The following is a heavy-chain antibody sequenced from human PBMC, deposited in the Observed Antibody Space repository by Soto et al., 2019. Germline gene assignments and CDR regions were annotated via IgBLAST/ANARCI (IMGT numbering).Heavy chain of an antibody. CDR3: TYFDAAAGVDY. D-gene: IGHD3-9*01. J-gene: IGHJ4*02. Sequence: EVQLVESGRGLVQPGGSLKLSCAASGFTFSGSAMHWVRQASGKGLEWVGRIRSKANNYATAYAASVKGRFTTSRDDSKNTAYLQMSSLKIEDTAVYYCTYFDAAAGVDYWGQGTLVTVSS. V-gene: IGHV3-73*02. CDR1: GFTFSGSA. CDR2: IRSKANNYAT.